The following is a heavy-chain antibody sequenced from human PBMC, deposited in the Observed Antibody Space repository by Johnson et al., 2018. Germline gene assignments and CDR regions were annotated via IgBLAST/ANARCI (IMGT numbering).Heavy chain of an antibody. CDR3: SGGYYDSGGYDAFDI. J-gene: IGHJ3*02. Sequence: QVQLVQSGAVVKKPGSSVKVSCKASGGTFSSYAISWVRQAPGQGLEWMGGIIPIFGTANYAQKFQGRVTLTADGSTSPADMELVSLRSEDTAVYYCSGGYYDSGGYDAFDICGQGTMVTVSS. D-gene: IGHD3-22*01. V-gene: IGHV1-69*12. CDR1: GGTFSSYA. CDR2: IIPIFGTA.